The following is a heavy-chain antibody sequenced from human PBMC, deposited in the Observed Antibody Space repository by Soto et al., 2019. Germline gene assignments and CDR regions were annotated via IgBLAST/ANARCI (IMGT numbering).Heavy chain of an antibody. CDR2: IYPSGST. CDR3: ARITIFGVYGMDV. CDR1: GGFISSSNW. J-gene: IGHJ6*02. V-gene: IGHV4-4*02. Sequence: QVQLQESGPGLVKPSGTLSLTCAVSGGFISSSNWWRWVRQPPGKGLEWIREIYPSGSTNYNPSLKSRVTISEDKSKNQFSLKLSSVTAADTAVYYCARITIFGVYGMDVWGQGTTVTVSS. D-gene: IGHD3-3*01.